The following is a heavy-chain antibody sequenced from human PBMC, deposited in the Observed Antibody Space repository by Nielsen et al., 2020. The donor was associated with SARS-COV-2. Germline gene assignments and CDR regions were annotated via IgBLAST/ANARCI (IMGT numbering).Heavy chain of an antibody. V-gene: IGHV3-74*01. CDR3: ARVGNYCGSGSYFY. CDR2: INSDGSST. J-gene: IGHJ4*02. D-gene: IGHD3-10*01. Sequence: GESLKISCAASGFTFSSYWMHWVRQAPGKGLVWVSRINSDGSSTSYADSVKGRFTISRDNAKNTLYLQMNSLRAEDTAVYYCARVGNYCGSGSYFYWGQGTLVTVSS. CDR1: GFTFSSYW.